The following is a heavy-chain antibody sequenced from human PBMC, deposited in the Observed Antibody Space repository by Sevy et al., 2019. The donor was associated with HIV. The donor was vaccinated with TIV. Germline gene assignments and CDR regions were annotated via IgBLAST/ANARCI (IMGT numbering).Heavy chain of an antibody. CDR3: AGDKRVKGIAVAGSFDY. J-gene: IGHJ4*02. D-gene: IGHD6-19*01. Sequence: GGSLRLSCAASGFTFSDYYMSWIRQAPGKGLEWVSYISSSGSTIYYADSVKGRFTISRDNAKNSLYLQMNSLRGEDTAGYYRAGDKRVKGIAVAGSFDYWGQRTLVTVSS. CDR2: ISSSGSTI. V-gene: IGHV3-11*01. CDR1: GFTFSDYY.